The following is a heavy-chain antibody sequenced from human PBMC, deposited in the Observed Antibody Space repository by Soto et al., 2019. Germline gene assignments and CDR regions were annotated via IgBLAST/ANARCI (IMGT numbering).Heavy chain of an antibody. Sequence: ASVKVSCKASGYILSSYNMHWVRQAPGQGLEWMGMINPSGGRTSYAQKFHDRVTMTRDMSTNTVYMELSSLRSDDTAVYYCARTYCAADCPRRDFDYWGQGTLVTVSS. V-gene: IGHV1-46*01. D-gene: IGHD2-21*02. CDR3: ARTYCAADCPRRDFDY. CDR1: GYILSSYN. J-gene: IGHJ4*02. CDR2: INPSGGRT.